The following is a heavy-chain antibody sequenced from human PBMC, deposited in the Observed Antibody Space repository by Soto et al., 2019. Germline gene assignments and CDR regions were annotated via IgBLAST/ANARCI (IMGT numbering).Heavy chain of an antibody. CDR1: GFTFSSYG. CDR3: ASTSIAAPDQLYYYYYMDV. CDR2: ISYDGSNK. J-gene: IGHJ6*03. V-gene: IGHV3-30*03. D-gene: IGHD6-6*01. Sequence: GGSLRLSCAASGFTFSSYGMHWVRQAPGKGLEWVAVISYDGSNKYYADSVKGRFTISRDNSKNTLYLQMNSLRAEDTAVYYCASTSIAAPDQLYYYYYMDVWGKGTTVTVSS.